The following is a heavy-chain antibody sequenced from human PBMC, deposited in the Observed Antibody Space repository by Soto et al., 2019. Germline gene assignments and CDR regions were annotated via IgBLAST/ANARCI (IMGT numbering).Heavy chain of an antibody. CDR2: SVFGGDT. CDR3: AKDRLNGNAVWDAFDI. V-gene: IGHV3-23*01. CDR1: GFTFSNFA. D-gene: IGHD2-8*01. Sequence: PGGSLRLSCAASGFTFSNFAISWVRQAPGKGLEWVSSVFGGDTYYADSVEGRFTISRDNSKSTVYLQLSSLSAGDTAVYYCAKDRLNGNAVWDAFDIWGQGTMVTVSS. J-gene: IGHJ3*02.